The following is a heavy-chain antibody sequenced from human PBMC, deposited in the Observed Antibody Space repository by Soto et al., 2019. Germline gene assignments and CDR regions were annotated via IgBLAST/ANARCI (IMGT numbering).Heavy chain of an antibody. CDR2: IRSKAYGGTT. Sequence: GGSLRLSCTASGFTFGDYAMSWFRQAPGKGLEWVGFIRSKAYGGTTEYAASVKGRFTISRDDSKSIAYLQMNSLKTEDTAVYYCTRVYEATPYYYDSSGYSDYWGQGTLVTVS. CDR3: TRVYEATPYYYDSSGYSDY. V-gene: IGHV3-49*03. CDR1: GFTFGDYA. J-gene: IGHJ4*02. D-gene: IGHD3-22*01.